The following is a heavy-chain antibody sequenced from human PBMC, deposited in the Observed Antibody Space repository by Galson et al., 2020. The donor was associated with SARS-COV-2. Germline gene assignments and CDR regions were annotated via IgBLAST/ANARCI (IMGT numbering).Heavy chain of an antibody. D-gene: IGHD4-17*01. CDR1: GFSLSTSGMC. V-gene: IGHV2-70*11. CDR3: ARVCAPTVTLDC. Sequence: SGPTLVKPTQTLTLTCTFSGFSLSTSGMCVSWIRQPPGKALEWLARIDWDDDKYYSTSLKTRLTISKDTSKNQVVRTMTNMDPVDTATYYCARVCAPTVTLDCWGQGTLVTVSS. CDR2: IDWDDDK. J-gene: IGHJ4*02.